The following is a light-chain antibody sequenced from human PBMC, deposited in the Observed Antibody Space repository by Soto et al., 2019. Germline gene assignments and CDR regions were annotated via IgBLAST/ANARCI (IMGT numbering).Light chain of an antibody. CDR3: QSYDSSLTGWV. CDR1: NTDVGAYDY. Sequence: QSVLTQPRSVSGSPGQSVTISCTGTNTDVGAYDYVSWYRRHPGKAPKLMIYDVSMRPSGVPDRFSGSKSGNTASLTISGLQADDEADYYCQSYDSSLTGWVFGGGTKLTVL. V-gene: IGLV2-11*01. CDR2: DVS. J-gene: IGLJ3*02.